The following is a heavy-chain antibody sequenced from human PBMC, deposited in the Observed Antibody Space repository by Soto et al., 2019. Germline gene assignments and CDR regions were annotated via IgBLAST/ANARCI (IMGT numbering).Heavy chain of an antibody. V-gene: IGHV3-7*01. D-gene: IGHD3-3*01. J-gene: IGHJ6*02. CDR2: IKQDGSEK. CDR1: GFTFSSYW. CDR3: ARVGKGYYDLWSGYDKYYYYGKDV. Sequence: GGSLRLSCAASGFTFSSYWMSWVRQAPGKGLEWVANIKQDGSEKYYVDSVKGRFTTSRDNAKNSLYLQMNSLRAEDTAVYYCARVGKGYYDLWSGYDKYYYYGKDVWGQGTTVTVSS.